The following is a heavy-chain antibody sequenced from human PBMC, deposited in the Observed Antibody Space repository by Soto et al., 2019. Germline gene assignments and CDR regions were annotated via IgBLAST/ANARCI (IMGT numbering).Heavy chain of an antibody. D-gene: IGHD3-10*01. Sequence: PGGSLRLSCAASGFTVSSNYMSWVRQAPGKGLEWVSVIYSGGSTYYADSVKGRFTISRDNSKNTLYLQMNSLGAEDTAVYYCAREPTPRPSAGMDVWGQGTTVTVSS. V-gene: IGHV3-53*01. CDR3: AREPTPRPSAGMDV. J-gene: IGHJ6*02. CDR1: GFTVSSNY. CDR2: IYSGGST.